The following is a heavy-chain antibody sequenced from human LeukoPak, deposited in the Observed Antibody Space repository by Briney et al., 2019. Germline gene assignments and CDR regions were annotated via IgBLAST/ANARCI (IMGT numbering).Heavy chain of an antibody. J-gene: IGHJ3*02. CDR2: ISYDGSNK. Sequence: GESLRLSCAASGFTFSSYAMHWVRQAPGKGLEWVAVISYDGSNKYYADSVKGRFTISRDNSKNTLYLQMNSLRAEDTAVYYCARDQGYSSSRKGAFDIWGQGTMVTVSS. D-gene: IGHD6-13*01. V-gene: IGHV3-30-3*01. CDR3: ARDQGYSSSRKGAFDI. CDR1: GFTFSSYA.